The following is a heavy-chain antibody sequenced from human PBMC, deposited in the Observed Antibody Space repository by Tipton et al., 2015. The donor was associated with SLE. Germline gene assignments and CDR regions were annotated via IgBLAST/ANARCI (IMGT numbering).Heavy chain of an antibody. CDR1: GGSISTYY. CDR3: ARALADWNGGVRFDP. J-gene: IGHJ5*02. D-gene: IGHD1-1*01. V-gene: IGHV4-4*07. Sequence: TLSLTCTVSGGSISTYYWSWIRRSAGKGLEWIGHMHPSGTTKYNPSLQSRVTMSVDTSKNQFSLKVNSVTAADTAKYYCARALADWNGGVRFDPWGQGILVTVSS. CDR2: MHPSGTT.